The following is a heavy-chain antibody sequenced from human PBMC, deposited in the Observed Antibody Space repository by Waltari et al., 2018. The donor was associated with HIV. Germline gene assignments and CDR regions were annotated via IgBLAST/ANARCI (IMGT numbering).Heavy chain of an antibody. CDR1: RPTFPSYG. Sequence: QVHVEQSGAEVKKPGSSVKVSCKASRPTFPSYGLSWVRQATGKGSEWMGGIKPPYGRPNYARQFQGKVIITADDFTNTVYMELTSLASEDTAVYFCARESSGDFDYWGPGTLVTVSS. J-gene: IGHJ4*02. CDR3: ARESSGDFDY. CDR2: IKPPYGRP. D-gene: IGHD3-10*01. V-gene: IGHV1-69*13.